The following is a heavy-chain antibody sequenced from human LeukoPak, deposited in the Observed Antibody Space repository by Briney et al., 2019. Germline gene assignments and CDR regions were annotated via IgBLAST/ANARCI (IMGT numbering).Heavy chain of an antibody. CDR2: IYYSGST. J-gene: IGHJ4*02. CDR1: GGSISSGGYN. CDR3: ARGLWPFTIDY. D-gene: IGHD4/OR15-4a*01. V-gene: IGHV4-31*03. Sequence: PSETLSLTCTVSGGSISSGGYNWSWIRQHPGKGLEWIGYIYYSGSTYYNPSLKSRVTISVDTSKNQFSLKLSSVTAADTAVYYCARGLWPFTIDYWGQGTLVTVSS.